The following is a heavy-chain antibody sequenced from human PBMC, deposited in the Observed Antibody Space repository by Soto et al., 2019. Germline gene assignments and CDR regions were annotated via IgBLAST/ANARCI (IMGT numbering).Heavy chain of an antibody. V-gene: IGHV4-39*01. CDR1: GGSISSSSYY. Sequence: SETLSLTCTFSGGSISSSSYYWGWIRQPPGKGLEWIGNIFYTGSTYYNPSLKSRVTIFVDTSKNQFSLKLSSVTAADTAVYYCARISNYYGSGSPRYYFDYWGQGTLVTVSS. CDR3: ARISNYYGSGSPRYYFDY. CDR2: IFYTGST. J-gene: IGHJ4*02. D-gene: IGHD3-10*01.